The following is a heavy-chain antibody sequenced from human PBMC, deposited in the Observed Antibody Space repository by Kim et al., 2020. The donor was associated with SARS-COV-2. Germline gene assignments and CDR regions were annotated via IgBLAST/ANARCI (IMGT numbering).Heavy chain of an antibody. V-gene: IGHV1-2*02. J-gene: IGHJ5*02. Sequence: ASVKVSCRPSGYTFTAYYMHWVRQVPGQGLEWMGWINSNTGVTSYAQKFQGRVTMTRDTSISTAYMELSRLTSDDTAIFYCARVRSRGGYYTTGYNWFDPWGQGTLVTVSS. CDR2: INSNTGVT. D-gene: IGHD3-3*01. CDR3: ARVRSRGGYYTTGYNWFDP. CDR1: GYTFTAYY.